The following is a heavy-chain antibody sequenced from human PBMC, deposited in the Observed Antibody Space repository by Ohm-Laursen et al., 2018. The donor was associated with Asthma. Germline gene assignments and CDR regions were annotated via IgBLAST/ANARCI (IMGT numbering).Heavy chain of an antibody. CDR3: AREYASSWYPCFDY. V-gene: IGHV3-74*01. CDR1: GFTFSSYG. D-gene: IGHD6-13*01. Sequence: SLRLSCAASGFTFSSYGMHWVRQAPGKGLVWVSRVEPDGSSTTYADSVKGRFTISRDNAKNTLYLQMNSLRPEDTAVYYCAREYASSWYPCFDYWGQGTLVTVSS. J-gene: IGHJ4*02. CDR2: VEPDGSST.